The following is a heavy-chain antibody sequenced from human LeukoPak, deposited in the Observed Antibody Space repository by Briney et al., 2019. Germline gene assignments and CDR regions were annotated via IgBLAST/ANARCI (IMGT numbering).Heavy chain of an antibody. Sequence: SETLSLTCTVSGYSISSGYYWGWIRQPPGKGLEWIGSIYHSGSTYYNPSLKSRVTISVDTSKNQFSLKLSSVTAADTAVYYCASIFHAPPSTDYYYYYGMDVWGQGTTVTVSS. J-gene: IGHJ6*02. V-gene: IGHV4-38-2*02. CDR3: ASIFHAPPSTDYYYYYGMDV. CDR2: IYHSGST. D-gene: IGHD3-3*02. CDR1: GYSISSGYY.